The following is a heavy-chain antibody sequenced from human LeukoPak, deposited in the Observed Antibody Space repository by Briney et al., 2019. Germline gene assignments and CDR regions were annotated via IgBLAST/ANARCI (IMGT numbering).Heavy chain of an antibody. Sequence: GGYLRLSCAASGFTFSSYGMHWVRQAPGKGLEWVAFIRYDGSNKYYADSVKGRFTISRDNSKNTLYLQMNSLGAEDTAVYYCARSRSGYYMDVWGKGTTVTVSS. V-gene: IGHV3-30*02. J-gene: IGHJ6*03. CDR3: ARSRSGYYMDV. CDR1: GFTFSSYG. D-gene: IGHD3-10*01. CDR2: IRYDGSNK.